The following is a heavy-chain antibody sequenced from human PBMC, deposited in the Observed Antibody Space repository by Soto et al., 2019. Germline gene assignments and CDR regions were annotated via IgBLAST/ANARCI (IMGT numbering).Heavy chain of an antibody. D-gene: IGHD6-13*01. CDR1: GFTFSDYY. CDR2: ISTTGTTT. J-gene: IGHJ4*02. CDR3: ARLRRGSSWYLDY. Sequence: FLRLSCAASGFTFSDYYMSWIRQAPGKGLEWVSYISTTGTTTNYADSMKGRFTISRDNAKNSLYLQMNSPRPEDTAVYYCARLRRGSSWYLDYWGRRTQVTVSS. V-gene: IGHV3-11*01.